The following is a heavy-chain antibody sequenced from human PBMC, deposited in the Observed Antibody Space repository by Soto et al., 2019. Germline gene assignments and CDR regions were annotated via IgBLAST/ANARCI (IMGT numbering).Heavy chain of an antibody. V-gene: IGHV3-7*03. J-gene: IGHJ5*02. CDR1: GLTFRNDW. CDR2: ITQDGSER. CDR3: AVYGYGVSAAAS. Sequence: GGALRLSCEASGLTFRNDWWTWVGKAPGRRLQWVANITQDGSERYYVDSVRCRFTISRDNVENSLYLQLNSLRPEDTAVYYCAVYGYGVSAAASWGQGTLVTVSS. D-gene: IGHD5-18*01.